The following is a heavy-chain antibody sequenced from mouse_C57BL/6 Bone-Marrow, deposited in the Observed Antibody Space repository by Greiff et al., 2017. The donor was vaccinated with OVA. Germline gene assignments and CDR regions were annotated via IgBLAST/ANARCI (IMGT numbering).Heavy chain of an antibody. J-gene: IGHJ4*01. V-gene: IGHV1-81*01. Sequence: VQVVESGAELARPGASVKLSCKASGYTFTSYGISWVKQRTGQGLEWIGEIYPRSGNTYYNEKFKGKATLTADKSSSTAYMELRSLTSEDSAVYFCAGGFYYAMDYWGQGTSVTVSS. CDR3: AGGFYYAMDY. CDR1: GYTFTSYG. CDR2: IYPRSGNT.